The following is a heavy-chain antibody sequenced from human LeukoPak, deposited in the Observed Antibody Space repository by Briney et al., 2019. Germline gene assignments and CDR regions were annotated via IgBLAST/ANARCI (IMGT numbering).Heavy chain of an antibody. J-gene: IGHJ4*02. V-gene: IGHV3-48*03. CDR1: GFTFRSYG. D-gene: IGHD1-26*01. CDR2: ISSGGSTT. CDR3: ARDHMGYDY. Sequence: AGGSLRLSCAASGFTFRSYGMHWVRQAPGKGLEWVSYISSGGSTTYYAGSVKGRFTVSRDNAKNSLYLQMNSLRAEDTAVYCCARDHMGYDYWGQGTLVTVSS.